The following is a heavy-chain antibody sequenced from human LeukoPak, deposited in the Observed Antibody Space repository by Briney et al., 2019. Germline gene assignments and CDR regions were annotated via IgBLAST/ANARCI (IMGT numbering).Heavy chain of an antibody. CDR1: GFTSGISW. V-gene: IGHV3-7*01. Sequence: GGSLRLSCAASGFTSGISWMSWVRQAPGKGLEWVANINQDGSAQYYVDSVKGRFTISRDNAKSSLSLQMNSLRVEDTAVYYCARGGFGSGSYAYYGMDVWGQGTTVTVS. J-gene: IGHJ6*02. CDR3: ARGGFGSGSYAYYGMDV. CDR2: INQDGSAQ. D-gene: IGHD3-10*01.